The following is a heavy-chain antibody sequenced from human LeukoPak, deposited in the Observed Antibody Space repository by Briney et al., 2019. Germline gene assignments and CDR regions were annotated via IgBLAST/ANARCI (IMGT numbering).Heavy chain of an antibody. J-gene: IGHJ4*02. V-gene: IGHV7-4-1*02. CDR2: INTNTGNP. CDR3: ARAYYDSSGYLWDFDY. Sequence: GASVKVPCKASGYSFTTYTVNWVRQAPGQGLEWMGWINTNTGNPTYAQGFTGRFVFSLDTSVSTAYLQISSLKAEDTAVYYCARAYYDSSGYLWDFDYWGQGTLVTVSS. CDR1: GYSFTTYT. D-gene: IGHD3-22*01.